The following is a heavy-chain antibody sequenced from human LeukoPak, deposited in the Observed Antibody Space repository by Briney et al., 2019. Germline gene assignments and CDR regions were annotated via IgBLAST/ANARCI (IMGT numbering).Heavy chain of an antibody. CDR3: AQVYGSASGESIRF. J-gene: IGHJ4*02. V-gene: IGHV3-30*02. CDR2: IRYDGSDK. CDR1: GFTFSSYN. D-gene: IGHD3-10*01. Sequence: GGSLRLSCAASGFTFSSYNMHWVRHASGKRLECVAHIRYDGSDKSYADSVKGRFTVSRDNSKNTLYLHMTSLRSEDTAVYYCAQVYGSASGESIRFWGQGTLVTVSS.